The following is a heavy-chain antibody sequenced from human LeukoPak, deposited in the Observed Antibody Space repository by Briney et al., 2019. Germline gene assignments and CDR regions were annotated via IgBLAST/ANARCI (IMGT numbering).Heavy chain of an antibody. Sequence: SETLSLTCTVSGGSISSGDYYWSWIRQPPGKGLEWIGYIYYSGSTYYNPSLKSRVTISVDTSKNQFSLKLSSVTAADTAVYYCARASYCTNGVCPHYYYYYGMDVWGQGTTVTVSS. V-gene: IGHV4-30-4*01. CDR1: GGSISSGDYY. J-gene: IGHJ6*02. D-gene: IGHD2-8*01. CDR2: IYYSGST. CDR3: ARASYCTNGVCPHYYYYYGMDV.